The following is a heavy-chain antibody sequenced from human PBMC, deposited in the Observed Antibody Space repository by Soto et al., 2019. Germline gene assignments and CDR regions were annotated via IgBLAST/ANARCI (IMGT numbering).Heavy chain of an antibody. CDR3: ARGIAAPSSNFDY. CDR1: AGTFDSYA. Sequence: ASAKVSCKASAGTFDSYAISWVRQAPGQGLEWMGGIIPIFGTANYAQKFQGRVTITADESTSTAYMELSSLRSEDTAVYYCARGIAAPSSNFDYWGQGTMVTVSS. CDR2: IIPIFGTA. J-gene: IGHJ4*02. V-gene: IGHV1-69*13. D-gene: IGHD6-13*01.